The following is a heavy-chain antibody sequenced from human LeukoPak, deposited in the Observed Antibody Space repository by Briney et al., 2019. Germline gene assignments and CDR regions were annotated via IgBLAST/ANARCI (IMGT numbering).Heavy chain of an antibody. V-gene: IGHV3-23*01. CDR2: ISGSGGST. CDR3: AGFAAGGSYYYYMDV. Sequence: GGSLRLSCAASGFTFSSHAMSWVRQAPGKGLQWVSAISGSGGSTYYADSVKGRFIISRDNSKNTLYLQMNSLRADDTAVYYCAGFAAGGSYYYYMDVWGKGTTVTVSS. D-gene: IGHD3-10*01. J-gene: IGHJ6*03. CDR1: GFTFSSHA.